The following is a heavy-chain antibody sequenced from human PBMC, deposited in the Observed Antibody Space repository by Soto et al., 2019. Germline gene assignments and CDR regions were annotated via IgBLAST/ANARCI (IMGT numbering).Heavy chain of an antibody. CDR2: INHSGST. J-gene: IGHJ6*03. V-gene: IGHV4-34*01. Sequence: SDSLSLTCAVYGGSVSGYYWSLIRKPPGKGLDWIGEINHSGSTNYNPSLKSRVTISVDTSKNQFSLKLSSVTAADTAVYYCARGQSWTRHRLHYYYYYMAVWGKGTTVPVSS. D-gene: IGHD4-17*01. CDR3: ARGQSWTRHRLHYYYYYMAV. CDR1: GGSVSGYY.